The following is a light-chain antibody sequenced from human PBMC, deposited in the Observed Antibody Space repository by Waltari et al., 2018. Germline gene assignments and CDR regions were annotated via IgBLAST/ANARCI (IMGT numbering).Light chain of an antibody. Sequence: EVVKTQSPAALSVSPGERVTLYCKASQNIDNNLAWYQQKPGQSPRLLIYGASTRATGVPARFSGSGSGTEFTLTISSLQSEDCAVFYCQQYNRWPPLTFGGGTKVEIK. CDR3: QQYNRWPPLT. V-gene: IGKV3-15*01. J-gene: IGKJ4*01. CDR1: QNIDNN. CDR2: GAS.